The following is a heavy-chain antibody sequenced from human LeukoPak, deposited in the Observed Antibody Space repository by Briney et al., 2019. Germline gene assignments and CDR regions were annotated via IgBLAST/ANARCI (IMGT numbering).Heavy chain of an antibody. J-gene: IGHJ4*02. CDR1: GGTFSSYA. V-gene: IGHV1-69*05. CDR3: ARGTLVVPAAIGGGYYFDY. D-gene: IGHD2-2*02. Sequence: SVKVSCKASGGTFSSYAISWVRQAPGQGLEWMGEIIPIFGTANYAQKFQGRVTITTDESTSTAYMELSSLRSEDTAVYYCARGTLVVPAAIGGGYYFDYWGQGTLVTVSS. CDR2: IIPIFGTA.